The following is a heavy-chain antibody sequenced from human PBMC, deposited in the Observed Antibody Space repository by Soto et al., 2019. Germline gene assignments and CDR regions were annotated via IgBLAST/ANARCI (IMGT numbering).Heavy chain of an antibody. CDR3: ARHHGPTTSENWFDP. CDR2: ISTYSGDT. D-gene: IGHD5-12*01. V-gene: IGHV1-18*01. Sequence: ASVKVSCKASGYTFFTYDISWVRQAPGQGLEWMGWISTYSGDTKYAQKFQGRVTMTTDTSTTTAYLELRSLRSDDTAVYYCARHHGPTTSENWFDPWGKGTLVT. J-gene: IGHJ5*02. CDR1: GYTFFTYD.